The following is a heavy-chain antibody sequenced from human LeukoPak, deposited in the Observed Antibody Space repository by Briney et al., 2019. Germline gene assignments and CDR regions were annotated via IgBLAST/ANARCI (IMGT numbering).Heavy chain of an antibody. D-gene: IGHD6-13*01. Sequence: SETLSLTCTVSGGSISSYYWSWIRQPPGKGLEWIGYIYYSGSTNYNPSLKSRVTISVDTSKNQFSLKLSSVTAADTAVYYCARGYSSSWARGNWFDPWGQGTLVTVSS. CDR1: GGSISSYY. CDR2: IYYSGST. V-gene: IGHV4-59*01. J-gene: IGHJ5*02. CDR3: ARGYSSSWARGNWFDP.